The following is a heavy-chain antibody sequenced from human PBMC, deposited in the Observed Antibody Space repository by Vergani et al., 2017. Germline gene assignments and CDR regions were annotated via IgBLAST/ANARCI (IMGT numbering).Heavy chain of an antibody. V-gene: IGHV3-23*04. CDR2: ISGSGGST. CDR3: AKASGDYRYFQH. CDR1: GFTFSSYA. D-gene: IGHD4-17*01. Sequence: VQLVESGGGVVQPGRSLRLSCAASGFTFSSYAMSWVRQAPGKGLEWVSAISGSGGSTYYADSVKGRFTISRDNSKNTLYLQMNSLRAEDTAVYYCAKASGDYRYFQHWGQGTLVTVSS. J-gene: IGHJ1*01.